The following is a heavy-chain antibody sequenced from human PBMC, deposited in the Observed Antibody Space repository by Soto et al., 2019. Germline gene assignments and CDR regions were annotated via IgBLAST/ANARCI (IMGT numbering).Heavy chain of an antibody. J-gene: IGHJ6*02. CDR2: ISSSSSTI. V-gene: IGHV3-48*02. Sequence: GGSLRLSCAASGFAFSNAWINWVRQAPGKGLEWVSYISSSSSTIYYADSVKGRFTISRDNAKNSLYLQMNSLRDEDTAVYYCARGGRTGLVHYYYGMDVWGQGTTVTVSS. D-gene: IGHD2-8*02. CDR1: GFAFSNAW. CDR3: ARGGRTGLVHYYYGMDV.